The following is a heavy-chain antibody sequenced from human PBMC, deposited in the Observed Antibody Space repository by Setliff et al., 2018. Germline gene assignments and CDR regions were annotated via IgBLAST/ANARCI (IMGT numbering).Heavy chain of an antibody. Sequence: PGGSLRLSCAASGFTFSTYWMSWVRQAPGKGLEWVGRIKSKTDGGTTDYAAPVKGRFTISRDDSKNTLYLQMNSLKTEDTAVYYCTTAPTYYYDSSGLPWGQGTLVTVSS. J-gene: IGHJ5*02. D-gene: IGHD3-22*01. CDR1: GFTFSTYW. V-gene: IGHV3-15*01. CDR2: IKSKTDGGTT. CDR3: TTAPTYYYDSSGLP.